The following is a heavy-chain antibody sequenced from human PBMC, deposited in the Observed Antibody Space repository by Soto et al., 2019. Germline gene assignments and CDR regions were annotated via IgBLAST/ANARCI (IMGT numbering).Heavy chain of an antibody. CDR3: ARAPGYSSSWHGVVYFDY. J-gene: IGHJ4*02. V-gene: IGHV1-46*01. D-gene: IGHD6-13*01. Sequence: GASVKVSCKASGYTFTNYYMHWLLQPPGQGLEWMGIINPSGGSTSHAQKFQVTVTMTREPSTSACYLEPSIPKPDDTAVYYCARAPGYSSSWHGVVYFDYWGQGTLVTVSS. CDR2: INPSGGST. CDR1: GYTFTNYY.